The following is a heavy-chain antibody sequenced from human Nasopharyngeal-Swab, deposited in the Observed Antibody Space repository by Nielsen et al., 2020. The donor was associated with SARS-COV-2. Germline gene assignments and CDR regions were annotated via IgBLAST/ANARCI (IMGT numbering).Heavy chain of an antibody. J-gene: IGHJ5*02. CDR2: ISDYNGDT. CDR3: ARGLEDYYDSSGFFYGDWFDP. CDR1: GYVFSSYG. D-gene: IGHD3-22*01. Sequence: ASVKVSCKTSGYVFSSYGISWVRQAPGQGLEWMGWISDYNGDTYYAQKFQARVTLTTDTFTSTAYMELRSLRSDDTAVYYCARGLEDYYDSSGFFYGDWFDPWGQGTLVTVSS. V-gene: IGHV1-18*01.